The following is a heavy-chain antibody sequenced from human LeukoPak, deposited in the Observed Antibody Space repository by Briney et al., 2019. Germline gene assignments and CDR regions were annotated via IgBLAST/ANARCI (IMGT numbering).Heavy chain of an antibody. V-gene: IGHV3-53*01. D-gene: IGHD3-16*01. CDR2: IYTGGGT. CDR1: GFSANSNY. CDR3: ARDPYYYMDV. J-gene: IGHJ6*03. Sequence: QTGGSLRLSCAASGFSANSNYMSWVRQAPGMGLEWVSVIYTGGGTYYADSVKGRFTISRDNSKNTLYLQMNNLRAEDTAVYYCARDPYYYMDVWGKGTTVTVSS.